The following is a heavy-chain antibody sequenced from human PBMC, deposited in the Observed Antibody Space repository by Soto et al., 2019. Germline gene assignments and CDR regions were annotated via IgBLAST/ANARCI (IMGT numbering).Heavy chain of an antibody. D-gene: IGHD3-3*01. Sequence: PVNVYRKASGYTFTRDGVSRVRLATGQGLEWMGWISAYNGNTNYAQKLQGRVTMTTDTSTSTAYMELRSLRSDDTAVYYCAREGEYYDFWSGYYQWWFDPWGQGTLVTVSS. CDR2: ISAYNGNT. V-gene: IGHV1-18*01. CDR3: AREGEYYDFWSGYYQWWFDP. CDR1: GYTFTRDG. J-gene: IGHJ5*02.